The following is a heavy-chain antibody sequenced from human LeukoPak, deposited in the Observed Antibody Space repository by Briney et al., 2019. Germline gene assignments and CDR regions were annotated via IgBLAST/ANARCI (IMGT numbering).Heavy chain of an antibody. CDR3: ARDSVEWYIFDY. D-gene: IGHD3-3*01. CDR2: TNRDGSST. Sequence: PGGSLRLSCAASGFTFSNYWMHWVRQAPGKGPVWVARTNRDGSSTAYADSVKGRFTISKDNAKNTLYLLMNSLRAEDTAVYYCARDSVEWYIFDYWGQGTLVTVSS. CDR1: GFTFSNYW. J-gene: IGHJ4*02. V-gene: IGHV3-74*01.